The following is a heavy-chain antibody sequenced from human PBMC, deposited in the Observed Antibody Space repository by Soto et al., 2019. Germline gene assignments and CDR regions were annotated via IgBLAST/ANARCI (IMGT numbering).Heavy chain of an antibody. CDR2: INPNGGST. J-gene: IGHJ5*02. Sequence: SVRHETKNGLEWMGIINPNGGSTRFAQTFQGRITMTRDTSTSTVYMELRSLRSEDTAIYYCARSSAGVFGTNKEGSNWWDSCGPGSLV. V-gene: IGHV1-46*01. D-gene: IGHD3-16*02. CDR3: ARSSAGVFGTNKEGSNWWDS.